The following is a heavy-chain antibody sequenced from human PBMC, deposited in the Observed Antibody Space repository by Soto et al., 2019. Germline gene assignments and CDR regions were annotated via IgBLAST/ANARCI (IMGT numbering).Heavy chain of an antibody. V-gene: IGHV3-15*01. J-gene: IGHJ4*02. Sequence: PWGSLRLSCVASGFTFSNAWMSWVRQAPGKGLEWVGRIKSKTDGGTTAYAAPVKGRFTISRDDSKTTVYLQMNSLKTEATAVNYCAADLRLKKQYSVNSYIDYWGQGTLVTVSS. CDR1: GFTFSNAW. CDR3: AADLRLKKQYSVNSYIDY. D-gene: IGHD4-4*01. CDR2: IKSKTDGGTT.